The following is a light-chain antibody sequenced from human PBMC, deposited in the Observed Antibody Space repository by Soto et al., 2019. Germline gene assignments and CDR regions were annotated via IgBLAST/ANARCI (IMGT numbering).Light chain of an antibody. CDR1: QSVSSN. V-gene: IGKV3-15*01. J-gene: IGKJ2*01. CDR2: GAS. CDR3: QQYNNWPPLYT. Sequence: EIVMTQSPATLSVSPGDRATLSCRASQSVSSNLAWYQQRPGQAPRLLIYGASTRATGIPDRFSGSGSGTEFTLTISSLQSEDFAFYYCQQYNNWPPLYTFGQGTKLEI.